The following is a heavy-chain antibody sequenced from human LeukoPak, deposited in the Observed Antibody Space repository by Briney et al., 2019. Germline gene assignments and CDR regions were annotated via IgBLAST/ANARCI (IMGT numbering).Heavy chain of an antibody. D-gene: IGHD3-3*01. CDR1: GGSFSGYY. V-gene: IGHV4-34*01. CDR2: INHSGST. CDR3: ARGDYYDFWSGQYYYYYYGMDV. J-gene: IGHJ6*02. Sequence: SETLSLTCAVYGGSFSGYYWSWIRQPPGKGLEWIGEINHSGSTNYNPSLKSRVTISVDTSKNQFSLKLSSVTAADTAVYYCARGDYYDFWSGQYYYYYYGMDVWGQGTTVTVSS.